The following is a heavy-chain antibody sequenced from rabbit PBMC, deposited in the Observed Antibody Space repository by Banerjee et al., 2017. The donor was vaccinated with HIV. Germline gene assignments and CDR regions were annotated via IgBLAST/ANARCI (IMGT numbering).Heavy chain of an antibody. D-gene: IGHD4-1*01. CDR3: ARGDISSGWDL. CDR1: GFSFSNYYY. J-gene: IGHJ4*01. V-gene: IGHV1S40*01. CDR2: IYTSSGST. Sequence: QSLEESGGDLVKPGASLTLTCTASGFSFSNYYYMCWVRQAPGKGLEWIGCIYTSSGSTYYATWAKGRFTISGTSSTTVTLQMTSLTAADTATYFCARGDISSGWDLWGPGTLVTVS.